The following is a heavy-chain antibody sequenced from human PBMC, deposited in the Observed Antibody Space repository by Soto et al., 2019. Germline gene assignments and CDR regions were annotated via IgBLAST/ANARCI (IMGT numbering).Heavy chain of an antibody. CDR2: INPSGGST. D-gene: IGHD6-13*01. V-gene: IGHV1-46*01. CDR3: ARVPPAAGTPWALDY. Sequence: ASVKVSCKASGYTFTSYYMHWVRQAPGQGLEWMGIINPSGGSTSYAQKFQGRVTMTRDTSTSTVYMELSSLRSEDTAVYYCARVPPAAGTPWALDYWGQGTLVTVSS. J-gene: IGHJ4*02. CDR1: GYTFTSYY.